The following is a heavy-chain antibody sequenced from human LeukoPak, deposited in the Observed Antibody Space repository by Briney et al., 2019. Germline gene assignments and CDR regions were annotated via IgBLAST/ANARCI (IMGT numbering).Heavy chain of an antibody. CDR2: ISGSGGST. Sequence: GGSLRLSCAASGFTFSSYAMSWVRQAPGKGLEWVSAISGSGGSTYYADSVKGRFTISRDNSKNTLYLQMNSLRAEDTAVYYCAKDLGYGGNYFGAFDIWGQGTMVTVSS. J-gene: IGHJ3*02. V-gene: IGHV3-23*01. D-gene: IGHD4-23*01. CDR1: GFTFSSYA. CDR3: AKDLGYGGNYFGAFDI.